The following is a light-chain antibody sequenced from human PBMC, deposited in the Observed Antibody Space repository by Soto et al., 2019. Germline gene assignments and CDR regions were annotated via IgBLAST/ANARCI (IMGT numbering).Light chain of an antibody. V-gene: IGKV3D-20*02. J-gene: IGKJ1*01. Sequence: EIVLTPCPRTLSLSPGGRATFSCRASQSVSSNYLAWYQQKPGQAPRLLIYDASNRATGIPARFSGSGSGTDFTLTISSLEPEDFAVYYCQRRSNWSTTFGQGTKVDIK. CDR1: QSVSSNY. CDR3: QRRSNWSTT. CDR2: DAS.